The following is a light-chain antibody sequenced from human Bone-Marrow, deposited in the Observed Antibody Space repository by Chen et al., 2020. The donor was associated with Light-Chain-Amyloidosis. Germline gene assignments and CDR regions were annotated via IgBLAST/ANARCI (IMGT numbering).Light chain of an antibody. Sequence: QSVLTQPPSASGTPGPRVTISWSGSSSNIGSNYVYWYQQLPGTAPKLLIYRNNQRPSGVPDRFSGSKSGTSASLAISGLRSEDEAEYYCAAWDDSLSGLVFGGGTKLTVL. CDR3: AAWDDSLSGLV. CDR2: RNN. V-gene: IGLV1-47*01. CDR1: SSNIGSNY. J-gene: IGLJ3*02.